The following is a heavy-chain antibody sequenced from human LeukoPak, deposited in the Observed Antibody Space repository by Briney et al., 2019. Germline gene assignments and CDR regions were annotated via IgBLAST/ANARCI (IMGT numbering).Heavy chain of an antibody. D-gene: IGHD4-23*01. V-gene: IGHV3-48*03. Sequence: GGSLRLSCAASGFTFSSYGMNWVRQAPGKGLEWVSYISGSGSTIYYADSVKGRFTISRDNAKNSLFLQMNSLRAEDTAIYYCARYHRATTVVAFDYWGQGTLVTVSS. CDR2: ISGSGSTI. CDR3: ARYHRATTVVAFDY. J-gene: IGHJ4*02. CDR1: GFTFSSYG.